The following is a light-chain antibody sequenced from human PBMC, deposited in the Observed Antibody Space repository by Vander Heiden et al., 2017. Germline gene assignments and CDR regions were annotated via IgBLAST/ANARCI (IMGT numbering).Light chain of an antibody. J-gene: IGLJ2*01. V-gene: IGLV2-8*01. Sequence: QSALTQPPSASGSPGHSVTIPCTGTSDDVGAYEYVSWYQKYPGKAPRLIIYEVNKRPSGVPDRFSGSKSGNTASLTVSRLQAEDDADYYCSSRAASNTLTFGGGTKLTVL. CDR2: EVN. CDR3: SSRAASNTLT. CDR1: SDDVGAYEY.